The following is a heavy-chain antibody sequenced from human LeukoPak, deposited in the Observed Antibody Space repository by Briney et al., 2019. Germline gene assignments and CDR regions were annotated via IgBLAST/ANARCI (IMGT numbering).Heavy chain of an antibody. Sequence: SETLSLTCTVSGGSVSSGDYYWIWIRQPAGKGLEWIGRIYTSGSTSYSPSLKSRVTISLDTSKNQFSLRLSSVTAADTAVYYCARGGELLNYLGQGTLVTVSS. CDR1: GGSVSSGDYY. D-gene: IGHD1-7*01. V-gene: IGHV4-61*02. CDR3: ARGGELLNY. J-gene: IGHJ4*02. CDR2: IYTSGST.